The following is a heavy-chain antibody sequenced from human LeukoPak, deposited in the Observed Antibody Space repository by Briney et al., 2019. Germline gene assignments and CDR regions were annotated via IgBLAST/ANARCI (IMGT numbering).Heavy chain of an antibody. CDR3: ARDNKASGNRITMVRGGLGY. V-gene: IGHV1-2*02. CDR2: INPNSGGT. CDR1: GYTFTGYY. J-gene: IGHJ4*02. Sequence: LRASVKVSCKASGYTFTGYYMHWARQAPGQGLEWMGWINPNSGGTNYAQKFQGRVTMTRDTSISTAYMELSRLRSDDTAVYYCARDNKASGNRITMVRGGLGYWGQGTLVTVSS. D-gene: IGHD3-10*01.